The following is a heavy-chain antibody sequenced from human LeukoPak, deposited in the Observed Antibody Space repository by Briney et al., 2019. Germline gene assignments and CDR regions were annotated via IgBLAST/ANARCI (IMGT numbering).Heavy chain of an antibody. Sequence: WVRQAPGKGLEWIGSIYYSGSTYYNPSLKSRVTISVDTSKNQFSLKLSSVTAADTAVYYCARVTWGLRKLDYWGQGTLVTVSS. CDR2: IYYSGST. J-gene: IGHJ4*02. V-gene: IGHV4-39*07. D-gene: IGHD7-27*01. CDR3: ARVTWGLRKLDY.